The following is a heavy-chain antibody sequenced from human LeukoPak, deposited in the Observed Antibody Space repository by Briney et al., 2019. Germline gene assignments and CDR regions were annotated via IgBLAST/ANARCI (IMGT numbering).Heavy chain of an antibody. CDR1: GYTFTSYG. Sequence: ASVKVSCKASGYTFTSYGISWVRQAPGQGLEWMGWISAYNGNTNYAQKLQGRVTITADESTSTAYMELSSLRSEDTAVYYCARVIAGYFDYWGQGTLVTVSS. CDR2: ISAYNGNT. V-gene: IGHV1-18*01. J-gene: IGHJ4*02. D-gene: IGHD3-10*01. CDR3: ARVIAGYFDY.